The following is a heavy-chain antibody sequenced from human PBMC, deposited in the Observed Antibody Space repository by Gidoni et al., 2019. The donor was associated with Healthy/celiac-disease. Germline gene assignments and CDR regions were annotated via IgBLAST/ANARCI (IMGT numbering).Heavy chain of an antibody. D-gene: IGHD3-22*01. CDR2: ISWDGGST. CDR3: AKDSGGYYFLMDY. CDR1: GFTFDDYT. Sequence: EVQLVESGGVVVQPGGSLRLSCAASGFTFDDYTMHWVRQAPGKGLEWVSLISWDGGSTYYADSVKGRFTISRDNSKNSLYLQMNSLRTEDTALYYCAKDSGGYYFLMDYWGQGTLVTVSS. J-gene: IGHJ4*02. V-gene: IGHV3-43*01.